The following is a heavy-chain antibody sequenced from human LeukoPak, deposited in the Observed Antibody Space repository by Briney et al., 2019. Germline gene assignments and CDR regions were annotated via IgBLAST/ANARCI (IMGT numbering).Heavy chain of an antibody. V-gene: IGHV3-53*01. CDR1: GFTVSSNY. CDR3: ARDVYTGRYYLDY. Sequence: GGSLRLSCAASGFTVSSNYMSWVRQAPGKGLEWVSVTYSSGSTYYADSVKGRFTISRDNSKNTLDLQMNSLGAEDTAVYYCARDVYTGRYYLDYWGQGTLVTVSS. CDR2: TYSSGST. D-gene: IGHD1-26*01. J-gene: IGHJ4*02.